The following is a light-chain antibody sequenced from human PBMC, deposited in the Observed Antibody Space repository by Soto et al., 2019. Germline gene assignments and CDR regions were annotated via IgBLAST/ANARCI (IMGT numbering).Light chain of an antibody. CDR3: QKYYSASWT. J-gene: IGKJ1*01. CDR1: QGISNF. V-gene: IGKV1-27*01. Sequence: DIQMTQSPSSLSASVGDRVTITCRASQGISNFLAWYQQKPGKVPKLLIYAASTLQSGVPSRFSGSGSVTDFTLTISSLQPEDVATYYCQKYYSASWTFGQETRVEIK. CDR2: AAS.